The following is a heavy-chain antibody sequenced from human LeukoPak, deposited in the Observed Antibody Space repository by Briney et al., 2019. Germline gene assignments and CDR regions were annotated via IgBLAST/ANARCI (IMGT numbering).Heavy chain of an antibody. CDR2: VRNDGTNK. Sequence: GGSLRLSCAASGFTFTAYGMHWVRQAPGKGLEWVAFVRNDGTNKHYADSVKGRFTISRDNSKNTVYLQMNSLRAEDTAVYYCAKVNYYDSSGYLDYWGQGTLVTVSS. V-gene: IGHV3-30*02. J-gene: IGHJ4*02. D-gene: IGHD3-22*01. CDR1: GFTFTAYG. CDR3: AKVNYYDSSGYLDY.